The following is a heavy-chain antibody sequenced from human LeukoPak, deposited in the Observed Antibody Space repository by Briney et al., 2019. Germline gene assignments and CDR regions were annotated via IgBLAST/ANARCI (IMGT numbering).Heavy chain of an antibody. V-gene: IGHV1-69*13. CDR1: GGTFSSYA. J-gene: IGHJ6*02. CDR3: ARTQGVPSGMDV. CDR2: IIPIFGTA. D-gene: IGHD2-2*01. Sequence: SVTVSCTASGGTFSSYAISWVRQAPGQGLEWMGGIIPIFGTANYAQKFQGRVTITADESTSTAYMELSSLRSEDTAVYYCARTQGVPSGMDVWGQGTTVAVSS.